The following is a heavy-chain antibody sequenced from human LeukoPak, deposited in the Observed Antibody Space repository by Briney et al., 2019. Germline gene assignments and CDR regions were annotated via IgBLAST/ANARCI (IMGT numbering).Heavy chain of an antibody. CDR2: ISGNGGKI. CDR3: AKRDYYDSSGYSPLFDY. D-gene: IGHD3-22*01. CDR1: GFTFSNYA. J-gene: IGHJ4*02. V-gene: IGHV3-23*01. Sequence: PGGSLRLSCAASGFTFSNYAMAWVHQAPGKGLEWVSGISGNGGKIYYADSVKGRFTISRDNSKNTLYLQMNNLRGEDTAVYYCAKRDYYDSSGYSPLFDYWGQGTLVTVSS.